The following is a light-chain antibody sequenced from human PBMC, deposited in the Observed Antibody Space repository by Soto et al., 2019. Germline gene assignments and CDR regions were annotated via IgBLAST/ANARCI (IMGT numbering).Light chain of an antibody. CDR2: EVS. CDR3: STKLSSSTGV. J-gene: IGLJ2*01. Sequence: QSALTQPASVSGSPGQSITISCTGTSSDVGGYNYVSWYQQHPGKAPKLMIYEVSNRPSGVSNRFSGSKSGNTASLTISGVQAEHEEDYYGSTKLSSSTGVLDGATELTV. CDR1: SSDVGGYNY. V-gene: IGLV2-14*01.